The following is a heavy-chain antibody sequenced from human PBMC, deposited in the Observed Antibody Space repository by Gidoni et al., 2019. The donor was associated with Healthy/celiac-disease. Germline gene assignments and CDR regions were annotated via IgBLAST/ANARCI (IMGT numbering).Heavy chain of an antibody. V-gene: IGHV3-33*01. D-gene: IGHD2-8*01. CDR3: ARELATNGYYYYYMDV. CDR2: IWYDGSNK. J-gene: IGHJ6*03. Sequence: QVQLVESGGGVVQPGRSLRISCAASGFTFSSYGMHWVRQAPGKGLEWVAVIWYDGSNKYYADSVKGRFTISRDNSKNTLYLQMNSLRAEDTAVYYCARELATNGYYYYYMDVWGKGTTVTVSS. CDR1: GFTFSSYG.